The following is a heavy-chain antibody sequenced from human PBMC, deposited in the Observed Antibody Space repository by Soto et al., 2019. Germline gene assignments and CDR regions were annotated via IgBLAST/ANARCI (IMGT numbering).Heavy chain of an antibody. CDR1: GYTLTELS. CDR2: FDPEDGET. D-gene: IGHD3-10*01. CDR3: ATNLKFGMGGYYYYYMDV. Sequence: ASVKVSCKVSGYTLTELSMHWVRQAPGKGLEWMGGFDPEDGETIYAQKFQGRVTMTEDTSTDTAYMELSSLRSEDTAVYYCATNLKFGMGGYYYYYMDVWGKGTTVTVSS. J-gene: IGHJ6*03. V-gene: IGHV1-24*01.